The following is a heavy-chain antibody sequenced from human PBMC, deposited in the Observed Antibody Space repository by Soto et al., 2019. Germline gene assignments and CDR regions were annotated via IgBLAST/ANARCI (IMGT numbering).Heavy chain of an antibody. CDR1: GFTVSSNY. CDR3: ARGISSVWYRDYYGMDV. Sequence: GGSLRLSCAASGFTVSSNYMSWVRQAPGKGLEWVSVIYSGGSTYYADSVKGRFTISRDNSKNTVYLQMNSLRAEDTAVYYCARGISSVWYRDYYGMDVWGQGTTVTVSS. D-gene: IGHD6-19*01. CDR2: IYSGGST. V-gene: IGHV3-53*01. J-gene: IGHJ6*02.